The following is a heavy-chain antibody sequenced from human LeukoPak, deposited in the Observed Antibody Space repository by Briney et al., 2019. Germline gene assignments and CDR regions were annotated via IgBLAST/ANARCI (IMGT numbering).Heavy chain of an antibody. CDR2: ISGSGGST. CDR3: AKVMDRYYYDSSGYYFDY. CDR1: GFTFSSYA. V-gene: IGHV3-23*01. Sequence: TGGSLRLSCAASGFTFSSYAMSWVRQAPGKGLEWVSAISGSGGSTYYADSVKGRFTISRGNSKNTLYLQMNSLRAEDTAVYYCAKVMDRYYYDSSGYYFDYWGQGTLVTVSS. J-gene: IGHJ4*02. D-gene: IGHD3-22*01.